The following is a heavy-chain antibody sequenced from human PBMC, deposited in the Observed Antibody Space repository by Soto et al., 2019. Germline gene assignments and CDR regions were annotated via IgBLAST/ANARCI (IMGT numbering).Heavy chain of an antibody. Sequence: QVQLQESGPGLVKPSQTLSLTCTVSGGSITSGGYYWSWIRQHPGKGLEWIGYIYYSGSTYYNPSLKSRVTISVDTSKNQFSLKLSSVTAADTAVYYCARVRYCSGGSCYPRFDPWGQGTLVTVSS. D-gene: IGHD2-15*01. CDR2: IYYSGST. V-gene: IGHV4-31*03. CDR1: GGSITSGGYY. J-gene: IGHJ5*02. CDR3: ARVRYCSGGSCYPRFDP.